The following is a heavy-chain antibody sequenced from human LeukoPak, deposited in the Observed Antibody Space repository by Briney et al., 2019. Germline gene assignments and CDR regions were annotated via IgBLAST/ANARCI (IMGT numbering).Heavy chain of an antibody. CDR1: GFTFSSYW. CDR2: IKQDGSEK. V-gene: IGHV3-7*01. J-gene: IGHJ6*03. Sequence: GGSLTLTCAASGFTFSSYWMSWVRQAPGKGLEWVANIKQDGSEKYYVDSVKGRFTISRDNAKNSLYLQMNSLRAEDTAVYYCARGLYCGSTSCYTGPDYYMDVWGKGTTVTVSS. D-gene: IGHD2-2*02. CDR3: ARGLYCGSTSCYTGPDYYMDV.